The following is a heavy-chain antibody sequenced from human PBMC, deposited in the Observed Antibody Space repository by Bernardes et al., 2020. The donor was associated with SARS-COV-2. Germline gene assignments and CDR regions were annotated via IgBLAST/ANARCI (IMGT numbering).Heavy chain of an antibody. Sequence: GWSLRLSCAASGFTFSSYAMHWVRQAPGKGLEWVAVISYDGSNKYYADSVKGRFTISRDNSKNTLYLQLNSLRAEDTAVYYGARVGDYGFWGGLNYGMDVWGRGPTVTVSS. CDR1: GFTFSSYA. V-gene: IGHV3-30*01. CDR2: ISYDGSNK. CDR3: ARVGDYGFWGGLNYGMDV. D-gene: IGHD3-3*01. J-gene: IGHJ6*02.